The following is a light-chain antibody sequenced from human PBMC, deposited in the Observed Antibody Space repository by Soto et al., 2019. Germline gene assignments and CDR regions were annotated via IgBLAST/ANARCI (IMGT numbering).Light chain of an antibody. CDR3: QQANSFPIT. V-gene: IGKV1-12*01. CDR1: QIITTY. CDR2: EAT. Sequence: DIQMTQSPSALSASVGDRVTITCRASQIITTYLAWYQQKPGKAPRLLIYEATNLQSGVPPRFSGSGSGTDFTLTISSLQPEDFATYFCQQANSFPITFGQGTKV. J-gene: IGKJ1*01.